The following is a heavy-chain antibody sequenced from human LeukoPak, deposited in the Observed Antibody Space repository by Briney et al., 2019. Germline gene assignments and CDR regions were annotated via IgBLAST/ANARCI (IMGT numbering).Heavy chain of an antibody. CDR1: GFTFSSYA. Sequence: HPGRSLRLSCAASGFTFSSYAMSWVRQAPGKGLEWVSGITGSGASTYYADSVKGRFTISRDNSKNTLYLQMNSLRAEDTATYYCARKSVAAIPPLYWGQGTLVTVSS. V-gene: IGHV3-23*01. CDR2: ITGSGAST. J-gene: IGHJ4*02. D-gene: IGHD2-21*02. CDR3: ARKSVAAIPPLY.